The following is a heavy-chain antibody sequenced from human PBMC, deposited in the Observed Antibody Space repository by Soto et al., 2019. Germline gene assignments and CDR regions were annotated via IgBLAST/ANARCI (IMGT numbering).Heavy chain of an antibody. CDR1: GFTVSSNY. J-gene: IGHJ6*02. CDR2: IYSGGST. Sequence: PGGSLRLSCAASGFTVSSNYMNWVRQAPGKGLEWVSVIYSGGSTYYADSVKGRFTISRDNSKNTLYLQMNSLRAEDTAVYYCARAVCSSTSCYGRAYYYYYGMDVWGQGTTVTVSS. D-gene: IGHD2-2*01. V-gene: IGHV3-66*01. CDR3: ARAVCSSTSCYGRAYYYYYGMDV.